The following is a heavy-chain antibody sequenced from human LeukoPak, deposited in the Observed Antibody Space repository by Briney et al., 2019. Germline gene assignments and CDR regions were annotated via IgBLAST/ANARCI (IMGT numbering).Heavy chain of an antibody. CDR1: GVSISSGSYY. J-gene: IGHJ3*02. Sequence: SEALSLTCTVSGVSISSGSYYWSWIRQPAGKGLEWIGRIYTSGNSHYNPSLKSRLTLSIDTSKNQFSLKLTSVTAADTAMYYCAGAFDIWGQGTMVTVSS. CDR3: AGAFDI. CDR2: IYTSGNS. V-gene: IGHV4-61*02.